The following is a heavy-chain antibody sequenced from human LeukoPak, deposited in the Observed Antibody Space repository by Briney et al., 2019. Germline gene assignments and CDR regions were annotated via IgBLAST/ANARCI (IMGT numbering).Heavy chain of an antibody. V-gene: IGHV3-23*01. CDR1: GFTFSSYA. Sequence: GGSLRLSCAASGFTFSSYAMSWVRQAPGKGLECVSAISGSGGSTYYADSVKGRFTISRDNSKNTLYLQMNSLRAEDTAVYYCAKDYLYYYDSSGYYSGYWGQGTLVTVSS. CDR2: ISGSGGST. CDR3: AKDYLYYYDSSGYYSGY. J-gene: IGHJ4*02. D-gene: IGHD3-22*01.